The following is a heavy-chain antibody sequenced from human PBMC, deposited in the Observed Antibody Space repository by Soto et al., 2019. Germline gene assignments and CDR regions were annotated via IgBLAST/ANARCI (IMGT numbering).Heavy chain of an antibody. V-gene: IGHV3-23*01. CDR2: ISDSGGST. Sequence: GGSLRLSCAASGFPFSSYAMSWVRQAPGKGLEWVSSISDSGGSTYYADSVKGRFTISRDNSKNTLFLQMNSLRAEDTAVYFCAKDLWTFGNVLDCWGQGTPVTVSS. J-gene: IGHJ4*02. CDR1: GFPFSSYA. D-gene: IGHD2-21*01. CDR3: AKDLWTFGNVLDC.